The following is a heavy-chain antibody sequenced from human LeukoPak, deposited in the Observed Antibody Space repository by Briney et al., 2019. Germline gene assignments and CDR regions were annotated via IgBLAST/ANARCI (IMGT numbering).Heavy chain of an antibody. Sequence: SETLSLTCTVSGFSISSGYYWGWIRQPPGKGLEWIGIIYHSGSTNYNPSLKSRVTISVDTSKNQFSLKLSSVTAADTAVYYCARVDLNYDILTDGQNWFDPWGQGTLVTASS. V-gene: IGHV4-38-2*02. CDR3: ARVDLNYDILTDGQNWFDP. CDR1: GFSISSGYY. D-gene: IGHD3-9*01. CDR2: IYHSGST. J-gene: IGHJ5*02.